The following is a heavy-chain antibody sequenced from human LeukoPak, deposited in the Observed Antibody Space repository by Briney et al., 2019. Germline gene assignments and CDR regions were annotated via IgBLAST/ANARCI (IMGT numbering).Heavy chain of an antibody. CDR2: IKGKTDGETT. CDR1: GISFSNAW. J-gene: IGHJ5*02. Sequence: GGSLRLSCTASGISFSNAWMSWVRQAPGRGLEWVGRIKGKTDGETTDYAAPVKGRFTISRDDSKNTVYLQMNSLKTEDTAVYYCTTDYGEYCSGTTCYKGSWGQGTLVTVSS. CDR3: TTDYGEYCSGTTCYKGS. V-gene: IGHV3-15*01. D-gene: IGHD2-2*02.